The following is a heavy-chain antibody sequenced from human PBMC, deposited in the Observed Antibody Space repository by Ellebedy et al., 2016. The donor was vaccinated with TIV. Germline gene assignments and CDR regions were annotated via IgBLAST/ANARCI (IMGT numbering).Heavy chain of an antibody. Sequence: GESLKISXAASGCTFSSHWMTWVRQAPGKGLEWVANIKQDGTEEYYVDSVKGRFTISRDNAKNSLYLQMNSLRAEDTAVYYCARSYQTAMVRGVISPCDYWGQGTLVTVSS. D-gene: IGHD3-10*01. CDR1: GCTFSSHW. CDR3: ARSYQTAMVRGVISPCDY. V-gene: IGHV3-7*01. J-gene: IGHJ4*02. CDR2: IKQDGTEE.